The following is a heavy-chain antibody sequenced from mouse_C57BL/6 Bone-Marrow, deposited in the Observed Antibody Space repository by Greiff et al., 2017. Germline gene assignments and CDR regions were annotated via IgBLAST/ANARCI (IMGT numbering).Heavy chain of an antibody. CDR1: GFTFSSYA. CDR2: ISDGGSYT. D-gene: IGHD1-1*01. Sequence: EVMLVESGGGLVKPGGSLKLSCAASGFTFSSYAMSWVRQTPEKRLEWVATISDGGSYTYYPDNVKGRFTISRDNAKNNLYLQMSHLKSEDTAMYYCARDWDYYGSSYDYFDYWGQGTTLTDSS. J-gene: IGHJ2*01. V-gene: IGHV5-4*01. CDR3: ARDWDYYGSSYDYFDY.